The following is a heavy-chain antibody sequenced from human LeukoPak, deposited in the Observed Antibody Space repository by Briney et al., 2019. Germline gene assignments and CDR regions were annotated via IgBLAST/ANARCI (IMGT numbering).Heavy chain of an antibody. CDR3: ARKGWYGGFDY. J-gene: IGHJ4*02. CDR1: GASISGHY. CDR2: IYTSGSSGST. V-gene: IGHV4-4*07. Sequence: SETLSLTCTVSGASISGHYLTWIRQPAGKGLEWIGRIYTSGSSGSTNYDPSLKSRVTMSVDTSKNQFSLRLYSVTAADTAVYYCARKGWYGGFDYWGQGTLVTVSS. D-gene: IGHD4-23*01.